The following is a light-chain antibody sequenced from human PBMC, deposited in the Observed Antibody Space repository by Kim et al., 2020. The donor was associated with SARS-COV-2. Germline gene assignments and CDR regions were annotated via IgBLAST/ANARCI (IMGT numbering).Light chain of an antibody. CDR1: SSDVGGYNY. J-gene: IGLJ1*01. CDR3: CSYAGSYTYV. Sequence: VLTQPRSVSGSPGQSVTISCTGTSSDVGGYNYVSWYQQHPGKAPKLMIYDVSKRPSGVPDRFSGSKSGNTASLTISGLQAEDEADYYCCSYAGSYTYVFGTGTKVTVL. CDR2: DVS. V-gene: IGLV2-11*01.